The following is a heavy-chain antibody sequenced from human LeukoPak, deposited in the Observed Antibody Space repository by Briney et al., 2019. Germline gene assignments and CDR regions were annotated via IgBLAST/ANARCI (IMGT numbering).Heavy chain of an antibody. V-gene: IGHV3-30*18. CDR3: AKRSSQYFDY. CDR2: ISYDGGNK. CDR1: GFTFSTYG. J-gene: IGHJ4*02. Sequence: GGSLRLSCAASGFTFSTYGMHWVRQAPGKGPEWVALISYDGGNKYYADSVKGRFTISRDNSKNTLYLQMNSLRAEDTAVYYCAKRSSQYFDYWGQGTLVTVSS.